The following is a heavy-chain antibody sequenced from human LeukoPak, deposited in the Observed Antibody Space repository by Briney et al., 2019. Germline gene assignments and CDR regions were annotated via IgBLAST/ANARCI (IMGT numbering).Heavy chain of an antibody. D-gene: IGHD3-9*01. CDR2: IYYSGST. CDR1: GGSISSSSYY. J-gene: IGHJ4*02. Sequence: SETLSLTCTVSGGSISSSSYYWGWIRQPPGKGLEWIGYIYYSGSTNYNPSLKSRVTISVDTSKNQFSLKLSSVTAADTGVYYCARGAGPYYYDRNSYKSVWGQGTRVTVSS. CDR3: ARGAGPYYYDRNSYKSV. V-gene: IGHV4-61*05.